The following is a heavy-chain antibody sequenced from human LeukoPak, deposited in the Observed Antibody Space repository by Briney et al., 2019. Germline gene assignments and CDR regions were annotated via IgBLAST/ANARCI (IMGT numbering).Heavy chain of an antibody. CDR2: INPSGGST. CDR3: ARSYIDYGDYFYAFDI. J-gene: IGHJ3*02. V-gene: IGHV1-46*01. CDR1: GYTFTSYY. Sequence: ASVNVSCKASGYTFTSYYMHWVRQAPGQGLEWMGIINPSGGSTSYAQKFQGRVTMTRDTSTSTVYMELSSLRSEDTAVYYCARSYIDYGDYFYAFDIWGQGTMVTVSS. D-gene: IGHD4-17*01.